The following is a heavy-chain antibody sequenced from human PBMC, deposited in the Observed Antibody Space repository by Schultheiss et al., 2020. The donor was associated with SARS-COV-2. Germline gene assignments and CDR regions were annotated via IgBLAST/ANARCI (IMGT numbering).Heavy chain of an antibody. V-gene: IGHV4-59*05. J-gene: IGHJ5*02. CDR2: IYYSGST. CDR1: GGSISSYY. Sequence: SETLSLTCTVSGGSISSYYWSWIRQPAGKGLEWIGSIYYSGSTYYNPSLKSRVTISVDTSKNQFSLKLSSVTAADTAVYYCAREPYGSGIFYFDPWGQGTLVTVSS. CDR3: AREPYGSGIFYFDP. D-gene: IGHD3-10*01.